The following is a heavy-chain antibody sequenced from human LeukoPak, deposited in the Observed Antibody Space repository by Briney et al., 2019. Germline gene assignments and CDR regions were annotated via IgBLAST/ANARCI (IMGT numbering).Heavy chain of an antibody. Sequence: SETLSLTCTVSGGSISSGGYYWSWIRQHPGKGLEWIGYIYYSGSTYYNPSLKSRVTISVDTSKNQFSLKLISVTAADTAVYYCARTPIAAAGYFDYWGQGTLVTVSS. CDR2: IYYSGST. CDR1: GGSISSGGYY. V-gene: IGHV4-31*03. CDR3: ARTPIAAAGYFDY. J-gene: IGHJ4*02. D-gene: IGHD6-13*01.